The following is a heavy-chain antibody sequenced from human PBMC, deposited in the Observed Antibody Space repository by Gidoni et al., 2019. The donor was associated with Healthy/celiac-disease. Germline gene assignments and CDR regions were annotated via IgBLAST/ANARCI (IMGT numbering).Heavy chain of an antibody. J-gene: IGHJ5*02. D-gene: IGHD6-6*01. Sequence: QVQLVQSGAEVQKPGASVKVSCKASGSTLTGSYMHWVRQAPGQGREWMGWINPNSGGKNYAQKFQGRVTMTRDTSISTAYRELSRLRSDDTAVYYWARGPSGAIAARVPWFDPWGQGTLVTVSS. V-gene: IGHV1-2*02. CDR3: ARGPSGAIAARVPWFDP. CDR1: GSTLTGSY. CDR2: INPNSGGK.